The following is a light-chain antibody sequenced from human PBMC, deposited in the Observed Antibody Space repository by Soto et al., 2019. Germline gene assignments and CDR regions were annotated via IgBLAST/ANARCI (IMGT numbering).Light chain of an antibody. V-gene: IGKV3-20*01. CDR2: GAS. CDR1: QSLRTNS. CDR3: QQYGSSRT. Sequence: EIVLTQSPGTLSLSPGERATLSCRASQSLRTNSLAWYQQKPGQAPRLLIYGASSRATGIPDRFSGSGSGTDFTLTISRLEPEDFAVYYCQQYGSSRTFGQGTKVDI. J-gene: IGKJ1*01.